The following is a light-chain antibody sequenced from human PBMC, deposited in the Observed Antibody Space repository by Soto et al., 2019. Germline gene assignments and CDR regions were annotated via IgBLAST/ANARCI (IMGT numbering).Light chain of an antibody. CDR2: LNGDGSH. CDR3: QTWGTGIRV. CDR1: SGHSNYA. V-gene: IGLV4-69*01. Sequence: QSVLTQSPSASASLGASVKLTCTLSSGHSNYAIAWHQQQPEKGPRYLMKLNGDGSHSKGDGIPDRFSGSSSGAERYLTISSLQSEDEADYYCQTWGTGIRVFGGGTKLTVL. J-gene: IGLJ2*01.